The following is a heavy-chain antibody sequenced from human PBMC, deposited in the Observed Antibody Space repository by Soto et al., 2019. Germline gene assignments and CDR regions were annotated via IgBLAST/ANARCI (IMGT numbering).Heavy chain of an antibody. CDR2: VYYGGST. CDR1: GGSISSSSYY. Sequence: TLSLTCTVSGGSISSSSYYWGWIRQPPGKGLEWIGNVYYGGSTYYNPSLKSRVTISVETSESQFSLKLSSVTAADTAVYXXXXGDYYXXSGYYFYYYTMDVWGQGTTVTVSS. CDR3: XXGDYYXXSGYYFYYYTMDV. D-gene: IGHD3-22*01. J-gene: IGHJ6*02. V-gene: IGHV4-39*01.